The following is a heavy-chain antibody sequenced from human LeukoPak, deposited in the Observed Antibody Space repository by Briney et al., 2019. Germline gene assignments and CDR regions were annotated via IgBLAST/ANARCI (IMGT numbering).Heavy chain of an antibody. D-gene: IGHD3-10*01. CDR1: GGSISSGGYS. Sequence: SETLSLTCTVSGGSISSGGYSWSWIRQPPGKGLEWIGYIYHSGSTYYNPSLKSRVTISVDRSKNQFSLKLSSVTAADTAVYYCARGRYYGSGSPEPVDYWGQGTLVTVSS. V-gene: IGHV4-30-2*01. CDR2: IYHSGST. J-gene: IGHJ4*02. CDR3: ARGRYYGSGSPEPVDY.